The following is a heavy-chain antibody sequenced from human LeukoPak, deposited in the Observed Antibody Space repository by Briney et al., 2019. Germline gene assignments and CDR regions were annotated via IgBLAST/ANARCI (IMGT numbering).Heavy chain of an antibody. J-gene: IGHJ4*02. CDR2: ISAYNGNT. D-gene: IGHD6-13*01. CDR3: ARGRVIAAAGPSFDY. V-gene: IGHV1-18*04. Sequence: ASVKVSCKASGYTFTSYGISWVRQAPGQGLEWMGWISAYNGNTNYAQKLQGRVTMTTDTSTSTAYMELRSLRSDDTAVYYCARGRVIAAAGPSFDYWGQGTLVTVSS. CDR1: GYTFTSYG.